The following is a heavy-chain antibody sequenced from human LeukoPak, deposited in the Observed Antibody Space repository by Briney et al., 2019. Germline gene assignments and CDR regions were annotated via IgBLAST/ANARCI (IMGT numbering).Heavy chain of an antibody. CDR1: GGTFSSYA. V-gene: IGHV1-69*04. CDR3: AKFTAMVIGSDLGYYCGMDV. CDR2: IIPILGIA. D-gene: IGHD5-18*01. J-gene: IGHJ6*02. Sequence: SVKVSCKASGGTFSSYAISWVRQAPGQGLEWMGRIIPILGIANYAQKFQGRVTITADKSTSTAYMELSSLRSEDTAVYYCAKFTAMVIGSDLGYYCGMDVWGQGTTVTVSS.